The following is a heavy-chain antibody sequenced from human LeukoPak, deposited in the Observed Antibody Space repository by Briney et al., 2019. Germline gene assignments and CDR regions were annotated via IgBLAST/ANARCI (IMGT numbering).Heavy chain of an antibody. CDR1: GGSISSSSYY. CDR3: ARHFELPYDYYFDY. V-gene: IGHV4-39*01. CDR2: IYYSGST. J-gene: IGHJ4*02. D-gene: IGHD5-12*01. Sequence: KSSETLSLTCTVSGGSISSSSYYWGWIRQPPGKGLEWIGSIYYSGSTYYNPSLKSRVTISVDTSKNQFSLKLSSVTAADTAVYYCARHFELPYDYYFDYWGQGTLVTVSS.